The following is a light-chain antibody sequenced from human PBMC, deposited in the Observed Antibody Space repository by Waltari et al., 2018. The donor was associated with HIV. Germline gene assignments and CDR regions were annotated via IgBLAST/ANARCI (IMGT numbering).Light chain of an antibody. J-gene: IGKJ4*01. CDR1: QSISTD. CDR3: QQYDNWPLT. CDR2: GAS. V-gene: IGKV3-15*01. Sequence: MTQSPATLSVSPGESATLSCRASQSISTDLAWFQQKPGQAPRLLIYGASSRATGIPARFSGGGSGTDFTLTISSLQSGDFAVYHCQQYDNWPLTFGGGTKVEI.